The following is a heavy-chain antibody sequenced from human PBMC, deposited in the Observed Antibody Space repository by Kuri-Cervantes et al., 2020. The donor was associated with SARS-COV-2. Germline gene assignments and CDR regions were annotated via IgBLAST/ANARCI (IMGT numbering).Heavy chain of an antibody. CDR2: FDPEDGET. Sequence: ASVKVSCKVSGYTLTELSMHWVRQAPGKGLEWMGGFDPEDGETIYAQKFQGRVTMTEDTSTDTAYMELSSLRSEDTAVYYCARVNRITIFGVVTNSPMDWGQGTLVTVSS. V-gene: IGHV1-24*01. D-gene: IGHD3-3*01. J-gene: IGHJ4*02. CDR1: GYTLTELS. CDR3: ARVNRITIFGVVTNSPMD.